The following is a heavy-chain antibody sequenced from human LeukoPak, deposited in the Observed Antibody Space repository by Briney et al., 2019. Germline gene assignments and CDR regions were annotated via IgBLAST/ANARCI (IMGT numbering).Heavy chain of an antibody. Sequence: SQTLSLTRGVSGTSFTSYYWSWIRQTPGKGLEWIGEVNHSGYTNMNPSLKSRVTISVDTSKNQFSLMMTSVTAADTAVYFCARMTTGHDYWGQGILVTVSS. CDR2: VNHSGYT. V-gene: IGHV4-34*01. CDR3: ARMTTGHDY. J-gene: IGHJ4*02. D-gene: IGHD4-17*01. CDR1: GTSFTSYY.